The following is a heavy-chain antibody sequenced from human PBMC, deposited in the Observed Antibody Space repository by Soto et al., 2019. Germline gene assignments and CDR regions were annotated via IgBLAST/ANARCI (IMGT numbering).Heavy chain of an antibody. V-gene: IGHV4-34*01. CDR2: INHSGST. CDR1: GGSFSGYY. D-gene: IGHD6-19*01. J-gene: IGHJ4*02. CDR3: ARGLYSSGRFDY. Sequence: SETLSLTCAVYGGSFSGYYWSWIRQPPGKGLEWIGEINHSGSTNYNPSLKSRVTISVDTSMNQFSLKLSSVTAADTAVYYCARGLYSSGRFDYWGQGTLVTVSA.